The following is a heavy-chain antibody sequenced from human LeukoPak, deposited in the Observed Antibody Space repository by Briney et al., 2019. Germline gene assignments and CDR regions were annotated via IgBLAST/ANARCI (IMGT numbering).Heavy chain of an antibody. Sequence: PGGSLRLSCAASGFTFDDYGMSWVRHAPGKGLEWGSGINWNGGSTVYADSVKGRFTISRDNGKHSLYLQMNSLRAEDTALYYCARSRLDSSSWYVVGDYWGQGTLVTVS. CDR2: INWNGGST. J-gene: IGHJ4*02. CDR1: GFTFDDYG. CDR3: ARSRLDSSSWYVVGDY. D-gene: IGHD6-13*01. V-gene: IGHV3-20*04.